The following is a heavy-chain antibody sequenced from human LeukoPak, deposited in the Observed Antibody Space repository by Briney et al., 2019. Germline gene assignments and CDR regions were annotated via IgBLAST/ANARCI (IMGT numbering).Heavy chain of an antibody. Sequence: GASVKVSCKVSGYTLTELSMHWVRQAPGKGLEWMGGFDPEDGETIYAQKFQGRVTMTEDTSTDTAYMELSSLRSEDTAVYYCATGYCSSTSCYREDAFDIWGQWTMVTVSS. CDR1: GYTLTELS. CDR2: FDPEDGET. J-gene: IGHJ3*02. V-gene: IGHV1-24*01. CDR3: ATGYCSSTSCYREDAFDI. D-gene: IGHD2-2*02.